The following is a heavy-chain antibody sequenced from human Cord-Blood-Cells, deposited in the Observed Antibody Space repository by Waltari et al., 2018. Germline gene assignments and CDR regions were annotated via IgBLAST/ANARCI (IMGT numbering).Heavy chain of an antibody. CDR1: GFTFTSSA. J-gene: IGHJ3*02. V-gene: IGHV1-58*01. CDR3: AALSHLGAFDI. CDR2: IVVGSGNT. Sequence: QMQLVQSGPEVKKPGTSVKVSCKASGFTFTSSAVQWVRQARGQRLEWIGWIVVGSGNTNYAQKFQERVTITRDMSTSTAYMELSSLRSEDTAVYYCAALSHLGAFDIWGQGTMVTVSS.